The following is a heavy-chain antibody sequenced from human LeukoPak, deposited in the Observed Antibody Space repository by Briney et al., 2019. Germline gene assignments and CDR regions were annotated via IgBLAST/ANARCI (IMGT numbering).Heavy chain of an antibody. CDR2: ISISGSTI. J-gene: IGHJ4*02. CDR3: PRDKRPIFFSTFDY. CDR1: GFTFSDYY. Sequence: GGSLRLSCAASGFTFSDYYMSWIRQAPGKGLEWVSYISISGSTIYYADSVRGRVTISRDNAKNSLYLQMHSLTAEDTAVNYCPRDKRPIFFSTFDYWGQGTLVTVSS. V-gene: IGHV3-11*01. D-gene: IGHD3-9*01.